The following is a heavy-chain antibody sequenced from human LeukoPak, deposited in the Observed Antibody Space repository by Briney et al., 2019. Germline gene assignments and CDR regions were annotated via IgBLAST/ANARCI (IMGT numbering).Heavy chain of an antibody. Sequence: ASVKVSCKPSGGTFNSYAINWVRQAPGQGLEWMGGIIPISGTTTYAQKFQGRVSLTADESTRTAYMELSSLTSEDTAVYYCARVSIQQNTYGYIKVTSFLDLWGQGTQVTVSS. CDR2: IIPISGTT. CDR3: ARVSIQQNTYGYIKVTSFLDL. D-gene: IGHD5-24*01. J-gene: IGHJ5*02. V-gene: IGHV1-69*13. CDR1: GGTFNSYA.